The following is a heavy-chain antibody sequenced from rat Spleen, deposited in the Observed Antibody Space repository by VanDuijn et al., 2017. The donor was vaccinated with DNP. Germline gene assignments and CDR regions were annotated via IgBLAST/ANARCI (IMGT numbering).Heavy chain of an antibody. CDR1: GFSLTNYG. Sequence: QVQLRESGPVLVQASETLSLTCTVSGFSLTNYGVIWVRQSPGKGLEWLGRIWGHGNTDYNSALKSRLSINRDTSKSQVFLKMNSLQSDDTATYYCTRESWGYVMDAWGQGASVTVSS. CDR3: TRESWGYVMDA. V-gene: IGHV2S75*01. J-gene: IGHJ4*01. CDR2: IWGHGNT. D-gene: IGHD5-1*01.